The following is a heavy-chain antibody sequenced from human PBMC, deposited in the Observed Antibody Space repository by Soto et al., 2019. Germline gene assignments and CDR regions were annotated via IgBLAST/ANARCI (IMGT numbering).Heavy chain of an antibody. V-gene: IGHV4-39*01. D-gene: IGHD3-22*01. Sequence: PSETLSLTCTVSGGSISSSSYYWGWIRQPPGKGLEWIGNIYYSGYTYYNPSLKSRVTISVDTSKDQFSLKLSSVTAADTAVYYCAITPVGSSGYYGYFDYWGQGTLVTVSS. CDR1: GGSISSSSYY. CDR3: AITPVGSSGYYGYFDY. J-gene: IGHJ4*02. CDR2: IYYSGYT.